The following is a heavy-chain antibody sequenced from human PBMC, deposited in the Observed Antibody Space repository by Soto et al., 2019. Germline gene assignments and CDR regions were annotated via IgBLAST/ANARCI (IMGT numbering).Heavy chain of an antibody. Sequence: SETLSLTCAVYGGSFSGYYWSWIRQPPGKGLEWIGEINHSGSTNYNPALKSRVTISVDTSKNQFPLKLSSVTAADTAVYYCARMATITAGAFDIWGQGTMVTVSS. CDR2: INHSGST. D-gene: IGHD5-12*01. V-gene: IGHV4-34*01. CDR3: ARMATITAGAFDI. J-gene: IGHJ3*02. CDR1: GGSFSGYY.